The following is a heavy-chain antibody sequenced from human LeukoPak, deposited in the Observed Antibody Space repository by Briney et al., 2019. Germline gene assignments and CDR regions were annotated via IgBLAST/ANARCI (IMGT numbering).Heavy chain of an antibody. CDR3: ARDLGVVIAHYYYYYMDV. Sequence: PGGSLRLSCAASGFTFSSDWMSWVRQAPGKGLEWVANIKQDGSEKNYVDSVKGRFTISRDNAKNSLYLQMNSLRAEDTAVYYCARDLGVVIAHYYYYYMDVWGKGTTITVSS. V-gene: IGHV3-7*01. J-gene: IGHJ6*03. CDR1: GFTFSSDW. D-gene: IGHD3-22*01. CDR2: IKQDGSEK.